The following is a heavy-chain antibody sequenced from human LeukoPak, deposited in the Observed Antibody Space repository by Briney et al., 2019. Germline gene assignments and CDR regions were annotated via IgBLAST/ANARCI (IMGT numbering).Heavy chain of an antibody. D-gene: IGHD6-13*01. CDR1: GGSISSSSYY. V-gene: IGHV4-39*01. CDR2: IYYSGST. Sequence: PSETLSLTCTVSGGSISSSSYYWGWIRQPPGKGLEWIGSIYYSGSTYYNPSLKSRVTISVDTSKNQFSLKLSSVTAADTAVYYCASLAAGDWVDPWGQGTLVTVSS. J-gene: IGHJ5*02. CDR3: ASLAAGDWVDP.